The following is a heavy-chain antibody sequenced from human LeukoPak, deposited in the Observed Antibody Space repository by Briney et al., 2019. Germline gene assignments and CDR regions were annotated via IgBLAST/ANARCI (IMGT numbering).Heavy chain of an antibody. CDR3: ARIVVVPAAFRPGGSEYYFDY. J-gene: IGHJ4*02. Sequence: NSSQTLSLTCTVSGGSISSGGYYWSWIRQHPGKGLEWIGYNYYSGSTYYNPSLKSRVTISVDTPKNQFSLKLSSVTAADTAVYYCARIVVVPAAFRPGGSEYYFDYWGQGTLVTVSS. CDR1: GGSISSGGYY. CDR2: NYYSGST. D-gene: IGHD2-2*01. V-gene: IGHV4-31*03.